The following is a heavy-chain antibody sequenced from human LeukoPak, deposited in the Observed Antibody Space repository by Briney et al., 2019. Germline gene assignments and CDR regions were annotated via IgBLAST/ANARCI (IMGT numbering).Heavy chain of an antibody. D-gene: IGHD5-18*01. V-gene: IGHV4-59*01. J-gene: IGHJ4*02. Sequence: SETLSLTCTVSGGSISSYYWSWIRQPPGKGLEWIGYIYYSGSTSYNPSLKSRVTISVDTSKNQFSLKLSSVTAADTAVYYCARQKWIRSPFDYWGQGTLVTVSS. CDR3: ARQKWIRSPFDY. CDR1: GGSISSYY. CDR2: IYYSGST.